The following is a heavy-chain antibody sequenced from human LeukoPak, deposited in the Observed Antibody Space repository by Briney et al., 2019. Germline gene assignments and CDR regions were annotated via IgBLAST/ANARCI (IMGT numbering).Heavy chain of an antibody. J-gene: IGHJ4*02. Sequence: SLRFSCAASGFTFSSYAMHWVRQAPGKGLEWVAVISYDGSNKYYADSVKGRFTISRDNSKNTLYLQMNSLRAEDTAVYYCASGFGELLSSWGQGTLVTVSS. CDR3: ASGFGELLSS. CDR2: ISYDGSNK. V-gene: IGHV3-30*04. CDR1: GFTFSSYA. D-gene: IGHD3-10*01.